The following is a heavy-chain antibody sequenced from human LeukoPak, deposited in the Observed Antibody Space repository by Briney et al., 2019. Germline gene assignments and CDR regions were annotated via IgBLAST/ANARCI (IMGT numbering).Heavy chain of an antibody. Sequence: PGGSLRLSCAASGFTFDDYAMHWVRQVPGKGLEWVSLISGDGELPYYTYSVKGRFTISRDNGKNSLYLQMSSLRTEDTALYYCARDVGGVSSGLDYWGQGTLVSVSS. CDR3: ARDVGGVSSGLDY. D-gene: IGHD6-19*01. CDR1: GFTFDDYA. CDR2: ISGDGELP. J-gene: IGHJ4*02. V-gene: IGHV3-43*02.